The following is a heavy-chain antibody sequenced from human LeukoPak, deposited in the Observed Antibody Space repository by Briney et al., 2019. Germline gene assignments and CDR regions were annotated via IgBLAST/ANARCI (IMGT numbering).Heavy chain of an antibody. CDR1: GGPISGYY. Sequence: SETLSLTCNDPGGPISGYYWSWIRQPPRKELDYIGYIYYTGSTNYNPSLKSRVTISVDTSKNQFSLKLTSVTAADTAVYYCARRIPRSAYLDYWGQGTLVTVSS. CDR2: IYYTGST. D-gene: IGHD2-15*01. CDR3: ARRIPRSAYLDY. V-gene: IGHV4-59*01. J-gene: IGHJ4*02.